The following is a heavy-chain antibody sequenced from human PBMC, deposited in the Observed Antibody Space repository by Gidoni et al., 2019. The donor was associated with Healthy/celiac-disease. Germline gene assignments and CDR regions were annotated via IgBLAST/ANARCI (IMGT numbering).Heavy chain of an antibody. CDR2: INPSGGST. V-gene: IGHV1-46*03. CDR1: GYTFTSYY. D-gene: IGHD3-10*01. CDR3: ATDRSGELFDY. Sequence: QVQLVQSGAEVKKPGASVKVSCKASGYTFTSYYMHWVRQAPGQGLEWMGIINPSGGSTSYAQKFQGRVTMTRDTSTSTVYMELSSLRSEDTAVYYCATDRSGELFDYWGQGTLVTVSS. J-gene: IGHJ4*02.